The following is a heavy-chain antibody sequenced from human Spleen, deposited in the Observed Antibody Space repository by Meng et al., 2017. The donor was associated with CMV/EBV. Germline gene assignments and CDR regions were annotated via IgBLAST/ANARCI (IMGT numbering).Heavy chain of an antibody. CDR3: ARGVLMVSITFDY. Sequence: SATLSLTCTVSGGTISSSSYYWGWIRQPPGKGLEWIGSIYYSGSTSYNPSLKSRVTISLDTSKNQFSLKLSSVTAADTAVYYCARGVLMVSITFDYWGQGTLVTVSS. CDR1: GGTISSSSYY. J-gene: IGHJ4*02. V-gene: IGHV4-39*01. D-gene: IGHD2-8*01. CDR2: IYYSGST.